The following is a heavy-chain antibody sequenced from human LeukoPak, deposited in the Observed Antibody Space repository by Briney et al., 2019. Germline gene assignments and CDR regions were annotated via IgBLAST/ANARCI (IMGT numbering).Heavy chain of an antibody. CDR3: TILGVVTAIPYYSDY. Sequence: SETLSLTCTVSGGSISSSSYYWGWIRQPPGKGLEWIGSIYYSGSTYYNPSLKSRVTISVDTSKNQFSLKLSSVTAADTAVYYCTILGVVTAIPYYSDYWGQGTLVTVSS. J-gene: IGHJ4*02. CDR2: IYYSGST. D-gene: IGHD2-21*02. V-gene: IGHV4-39*01. CDR1: GGSISSSSYY.